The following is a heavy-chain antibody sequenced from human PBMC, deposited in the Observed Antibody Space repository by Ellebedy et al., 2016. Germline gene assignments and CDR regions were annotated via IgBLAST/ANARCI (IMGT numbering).Heavy chain of an antibody. V-gene: IGHV3-23*01. Sequence: GGSLRLSXAASGFTFDDYAMHWVRQAPGKGLEWVSAISGSGGSTYYADSVKGRFTISRDNSKNTLYLQMNSLRAEDTAVYYCAKDCAAAGDFHFDYWGQGTLVTVSS. CDR2: ISGSGGST. CDR3: AKDCAAAGDFHFDY. CDR1: GFTFDDYA. D-gene: IGHD6-13*01. J-gene: IGHJ4*02.